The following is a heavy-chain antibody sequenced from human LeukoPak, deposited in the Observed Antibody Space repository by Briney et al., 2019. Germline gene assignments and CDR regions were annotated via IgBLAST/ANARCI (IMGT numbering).Heavy chain of an antibody. D-gene: IGHD4-23*01. J-gene: IGHJ5*02. CDR1: GYTLTNYD. Sequence: ASVKVSCKASGYTLTNYDINWVRQATGQGREWMGWMKPKSGETGYAEKFQGRATMTRDTSINTAYMELSSLTSEDTAVYYCARDYGGNSGWFDPWGQGTLVTVSS. V-gene: IGHV1-8*01. CDR3: ARDYGGNSGWFDP. CDR2: MKPKSGET.